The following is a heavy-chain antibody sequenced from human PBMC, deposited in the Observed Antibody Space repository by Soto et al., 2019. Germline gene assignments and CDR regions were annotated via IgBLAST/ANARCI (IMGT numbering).Heavy chain of an antibody. J-gene: IGHJ4*02. CDR1: GFIASSNY. V-gene: IGHV3-53*04. D-gene: IGHD3-10*01. Sequence: GGPLRLSCAASGFIASSNYMSWVRQAPGKGLEWVSISYSAGSTYDADSVKGRFTISRHSSKNTIYLQMNNLRPEDTAVYYCALSITMVRGLIPHRYYWGQGTLVTVSS. CDR2: SYSAGST. CDR3: ALSITMVRGLIPHRYY.